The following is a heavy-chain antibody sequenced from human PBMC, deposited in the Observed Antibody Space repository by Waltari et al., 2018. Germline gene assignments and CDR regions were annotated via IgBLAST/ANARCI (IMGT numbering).Heavy chain of an antibody. V-gene: IGHV4-4*02. CDR3: ARDRGRGLYLDS. CDR2: VHGSGXX. D-gene: IGHD2-15*01. Sequence: QVQLQESGPGLVKPSGTPSLTCAISGDSMTGNYWWSWVSQPPGKGLEWIGQVHGSGXXXYNPPRESRVTVSIDTSSSQFSLEVTSATAADTALYFCARDRGRGLYLDSWGRGILVTVSP. CDR1: GDSMTGNYW. J-gene: IGHJ4*02.